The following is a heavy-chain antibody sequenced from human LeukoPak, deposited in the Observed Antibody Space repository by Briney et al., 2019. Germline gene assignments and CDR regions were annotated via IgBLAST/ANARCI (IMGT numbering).Heavy chain of an antibody. CDR2: IYYSGST. CDR1: GGSISSYY. Sequence: SETLSLTCTVSGGSISSYYWSWTRQPPGKGLEWIGYIYYSGSTNYNPSLKSRVTISVDTSKNQFSLKLSSVTAADTAVYYCARSYSGWDLFDYWGQGTLVTVSS. J-gene: IGHJ4*02. V-gene: IGHV4-59*01. CDR3: ARSYSGWDLFDY. D-gene: IGHD6-19*01.